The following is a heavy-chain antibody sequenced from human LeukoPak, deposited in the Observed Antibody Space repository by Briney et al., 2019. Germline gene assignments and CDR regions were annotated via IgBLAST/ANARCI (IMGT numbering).Heavy chain of an antibody. CDR3: ARGDYYDSSGSYHDAFDI. CDR2: INQDGSEK. J-gene: IGHJ3*02. Sequence: GGSLRLSCVASGFTFTSYYMSWVRQAPGKGLEWVANINQDGSEKNYVDSVKGRFTISRDNAKNSLYLQMNSLRAEDTAVYYCARGDYYDSSGSYHDAFDIWGQGTMVTVSS. CDR1: GFTFTSYY. D-gene: IGHD3-22*01. V-gene: IGHV3-7*01.